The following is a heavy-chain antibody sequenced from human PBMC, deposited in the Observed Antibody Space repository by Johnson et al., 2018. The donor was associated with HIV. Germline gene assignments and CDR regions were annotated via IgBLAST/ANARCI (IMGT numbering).Heavy chain of an antibody. D-gene: IGHD5-18*01. CDR2: IYSGDTT. CDR1: GFTVNGNY. CDR3: ARDCSYGSNDAFDI. J-gene: IGHJ3*02. V-gene: IGHV3-66*01. Sequence: MLLVESGGGLVQPGGSLRLSCAVSGFTVNGNYMSWVRQAPGKGLEWVSVIYSGDTTYYADSVKGRFTISRDNSKNTLYLQMNSLRAEDTAVYYCARDCSYGSNDAFDIWGQGTMVTVSS.